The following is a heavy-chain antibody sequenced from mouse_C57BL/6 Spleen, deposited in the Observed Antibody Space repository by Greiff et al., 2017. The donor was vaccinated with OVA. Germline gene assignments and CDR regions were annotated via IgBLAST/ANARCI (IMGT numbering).Heavy chain of an antibody. J-gene: IGHJ2*01. Sequence: QVQLQQPGAELVKPGASVKLSCKASGYTFTSYWMHWVKQRPGQGLEWIGMIHPNSGSTNYNEKFKSKATLTVDKSSSTAYMQLSSLTSEDSAVYYCARGVYYYGSSYDLYYFDYWGQGTTLTVSS. D-gene: IGHD1-1*01. CDR2: IHPNSGST. CDR3: ARGVYYYGSSYDLYYFDY. CDR1: GYTFTSYW. V-gene: IGHV1-64*01.